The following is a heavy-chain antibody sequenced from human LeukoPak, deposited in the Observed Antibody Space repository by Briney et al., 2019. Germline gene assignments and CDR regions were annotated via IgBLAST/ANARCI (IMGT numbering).Heavy chain of an antibody. D-gene: IGHD3-9*01. CDR3: ARAAYYDILTGYSENIFDY. CDR1: GYTFTGYY. J-gene: IGHJ4*02. CDR2: NNPNSGGT. V-gene: IGHV1-2*02. Sequence: ASVKVSCKASGYTFTGYYIHWVRQAPGQGLEWMGWNNPNSGGTNYAQKFQGRVTMTRDTSISTAYMELSRLRSDDTAVYYCARAAYYDILTGYSENIFDYWGQGTLVTVSS.